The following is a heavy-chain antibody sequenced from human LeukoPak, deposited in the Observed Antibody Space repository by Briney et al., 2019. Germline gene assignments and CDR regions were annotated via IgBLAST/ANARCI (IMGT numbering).Heavy chain of an antibody. CDR1: GLRFGSFW. CDR2: INQDGSEK. Sequence: GGSLRLSCAASGLRFGSFWMSWVRQAPGKGLEWVANINQDGSEKFYVDSVRGRFTISRDNSKNSLHLQMNTLRAEDTAVYYCARERDGRFFDYWGQGTLVTVSS. D-gene: IGHD5-24*01. J-gene: IGHJ4*02. V-gene: IGHV3-7*01. CDR3: ARERDGRFFDY.